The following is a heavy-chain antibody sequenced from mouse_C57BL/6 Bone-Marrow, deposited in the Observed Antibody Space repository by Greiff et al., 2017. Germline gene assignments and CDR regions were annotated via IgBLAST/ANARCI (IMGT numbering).Heavy chain of an antibody. CDR1: GYTFTSYW. Sequence: QVQLQQPGAELVKPGASVKVSCKASGYTFTSYWMHWVKQRPGQGLEWIGRIHPSDSDTNYNQKFKGKATLTVDKSSSTAYMQLSSLTSEDSAVYYCAIWNFLIYYYGSSYVTFAYWGQGTLVTVSA. CDR3: AIWNFLIYYYGSSYVTFAY. D-gene: IGHD1-1*01. V-gene: IGHV1-74*01. CDR2: IHPSDSDT. J-gene: IGHJ3*01.